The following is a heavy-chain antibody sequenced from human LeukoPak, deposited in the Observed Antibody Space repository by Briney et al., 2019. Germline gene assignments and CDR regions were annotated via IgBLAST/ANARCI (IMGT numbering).Heavy chain of an antibody. CDR3: ARDAPDPPDTYYDFWSGYYGRWFDP. CDR1: GGSISSYY. Sequence: ASETLSLTCTVSGGSISSYYWSWIRQPPGKGLEWIGYIYYSGSTNYNPSLKSRVTISVDTSKNQFSLKLSSVTAADTAVYYCARDAPDPPDTYYDFWSGYYGRWFDPWGQGTLVTVSS. V-gene: IGHV4-59*01. D-gene: IGHD3-3*01. J-gene: IGHJ5*02. CDR2: IYYSGST.